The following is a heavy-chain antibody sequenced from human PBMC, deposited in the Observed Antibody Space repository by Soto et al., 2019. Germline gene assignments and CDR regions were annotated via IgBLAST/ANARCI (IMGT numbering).Heavy chain of an antibody. D-gene: IGHD2-15*01. Sequence: EVQLVQSGAEVKKPGESLRISCKGSGYSFTSYWISWVRQMPGKGLEWMGRIDPSDSYTNYSPSFQGHVTISADKSITTAYRQWSSRKASDTAMYYCARGNEGYCSGGRCYDLDYWGQGTLVTVSS. CDR1: GYSFTSYW. CDR3: ARGNEGYCSGGRCYDLDY. V-gene: IGHV5-10-1*01. CDR2: IDPSDSYT. J-gene: IGHJ4*02.